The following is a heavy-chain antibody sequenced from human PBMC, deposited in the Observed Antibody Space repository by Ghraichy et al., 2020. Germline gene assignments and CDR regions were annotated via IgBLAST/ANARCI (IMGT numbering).Heavy chain of an antibody. Sequence: SETLSLTCTVSGGSISSGGYYWSWIRQHPGKGLEWIGYIYYSGSTYYNPSLKSRVTISVDTSKNQFSLKLSSVTAADTAVYYCARGALVAAAEYYDYWGQGTLVTVSS. CDR3: ARGALVAAAEYYDY. V-gene: IGHV4-31*02. J-gene: IGHJ4*02. CDR2: IYYSGST. D-gene: IGHD2-15*01. CDR1: GGSISSGGYY.